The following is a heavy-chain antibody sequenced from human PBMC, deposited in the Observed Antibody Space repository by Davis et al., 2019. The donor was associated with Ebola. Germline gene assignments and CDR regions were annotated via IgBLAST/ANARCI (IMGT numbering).Heavy chain of an antibody. V-gene: IGHV5-51*01. CDR1: GYSFTSYW. Sequence: GESLKISCKGSGYSFTSYWIAWVRQMPGKGPEWMGIIFPGDSDTRYSPSFQGHVTISADKSISTAYLQWSSLKASDTAMYYCARQTVAAWSYFDYWGQGTLVTVSS. CDR2: IFPGDSDT. D-gene: IGHD6-13*01. CDR3: ARQTVAAWSYFDY. J-gene: IGHJ4*02.